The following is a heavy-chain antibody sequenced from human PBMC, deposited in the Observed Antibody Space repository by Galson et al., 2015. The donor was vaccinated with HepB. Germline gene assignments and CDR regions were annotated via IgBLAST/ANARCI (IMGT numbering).Heavy chain of an antibody. CDR3: ARVTMMTKSCFDY. CDR2: IKQDGSEK. CDR1: GFTFSSYW. D-gene: IGHD3-22*01. Sequence: SLRLSCAASGFTFSSYWMSWVRQAPGKGLEWVANIKQDGSEKYYVDSVKGRFTISRDNAKNSLYLQMNSLRAEDTAVYYCARVTMMTKSCFDYWGQGTLVTVSS. V-gene: IGHV3-7*01. J-gene: IGHJ4*02.